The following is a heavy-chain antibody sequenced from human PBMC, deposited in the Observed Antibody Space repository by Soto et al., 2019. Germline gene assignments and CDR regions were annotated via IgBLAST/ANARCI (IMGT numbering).Heavy chain of an antibody. J-gene: IGHJ4*02. CDR3: ARGRRDGSGYQNLDY. CDR2: INASGVST. Sequence: ASVKVSCKASGNTFTRYHMHWVRQAPGQGLEWMGIINASGVSTSYAQKLQGRVTMTRDTSTSTVYMELSSLRSEDTAVYYCARGRRDGSGYQNLDYWGQGTLVTVSS. D-gene: IGHD3-22*01. CDR1: GNTFTRYH. V-gene: IGHV1-46*01.